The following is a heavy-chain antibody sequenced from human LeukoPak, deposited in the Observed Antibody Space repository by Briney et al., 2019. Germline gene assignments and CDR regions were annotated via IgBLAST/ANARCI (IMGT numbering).Heavy chain of an antibody. CDR1: GFTFSSNY. CDR3: AREGYFDSSGPSG. CDR2: IYSGGST. V-gene: IGHV3-66*01. J-gene: IGHJ4*02. D-gene: IGHD3-22*01. Sequence: GGSLRLSCAASGFTFSSNYMSWVRQAPGKGLEWVSLIYSGGSTYYADSVKGRFTISRDNSKNTLYLQMNSLRAEDTAVYYCAREGYFDSSGPSGWGQGTLVTVSS.